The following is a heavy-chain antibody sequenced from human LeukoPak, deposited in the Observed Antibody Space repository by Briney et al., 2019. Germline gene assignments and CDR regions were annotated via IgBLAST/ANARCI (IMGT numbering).Heavy chain of an antibody. CDR2: ISYDGSHK. J-gene: IGHJ6*02. CDR1: GFTFSSYG. V-gene: IGHV3-30*03. Sequence: SGRSLRLSCAASGFTFSSYGIHWVRQAPGKGLEWVAVISYDGSHKYSADSVKGRFTISRDNSKNTLYLQMNSLRTEDTAVYFCSASRPHYGDYYGLDVWGHGTTVTVSS. D-gene: IGHD4/OR15-4a*01. CDR3: SASRPHYGDYYGLDV.